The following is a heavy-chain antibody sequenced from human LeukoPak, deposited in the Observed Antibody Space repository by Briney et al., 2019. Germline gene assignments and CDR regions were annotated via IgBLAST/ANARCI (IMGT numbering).Heavy chain of an antibody. J-gene: IGHJ4*02. D-gene: IGHD2-2*02. CDR2: ISAYDGNT. V-gene: IGHV1-18*01. CDR1: GLTFSNYG. Sequence: ASVKVSCKASGLTFSNYGITWVRQAPGQGLEWVGWISAYDGNTNYAQKFQGRVTITADESTSTAYMELSSLRSEDTAVYYCARTRLAHIVVVPAAIPELRGGFDYLGQGTLVTVSS. CDR3: ARTRLAHIVVVPAAIPELRGGFDY.